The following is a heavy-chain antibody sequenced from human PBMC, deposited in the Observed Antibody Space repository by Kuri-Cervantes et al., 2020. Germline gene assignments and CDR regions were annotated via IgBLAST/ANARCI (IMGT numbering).Heavy chain of an antibody. Sequence: AASGLTFKSYAMSWVRQAPGKGLEWVAVISYDGSDKYYADSLKGRFTISRDNSKNTLYLQMNSLRSEDTAVYYCARDVGAPDYGVEGPYYYMDLWGKGTTVTVSS. V-gene: IGHV3-30-3*01. D-gene: IGHD4-17*01. CDR3: ARDVGAPDYGVEGPYYYMDL. CDR2: ISYDGSDK. CDR1: GLTFKSYA. J-gene: IGHJ6*03.